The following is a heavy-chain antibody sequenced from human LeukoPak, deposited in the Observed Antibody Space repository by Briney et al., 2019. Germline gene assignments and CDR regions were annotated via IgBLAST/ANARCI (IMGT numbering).Heavy chain of an antibody. CDR2: IKSKTDGGTT. Sequence: GGSLRLSCAASGFTFSNAWMSWVRQAPGKGLEWVGRIKSKTDGGTTDYAAPVKGRFTISRDDSKNTLYLQMNSLKTEDTAVYYCTTGSSSWYDDGFDYWGQGTLVTVSS. J-gene: IGHJ4*02. CDR3: TTGSSSWYDDGFDY. D-gene: IGHD6-13*01. V-gene: IGHV3-15*01. CDR1: GFTFSNAW.